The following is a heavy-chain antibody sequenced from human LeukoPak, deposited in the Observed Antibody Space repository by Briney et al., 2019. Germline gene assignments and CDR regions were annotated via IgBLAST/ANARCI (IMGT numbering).Heavy chain of an antibody. V-gene: IGHV1-18*01. CDR1: GYTFTNYY. CDR2: ISAYNGNT. CDR3: ARAPPTYSSSWFDY. Sequence: ASVKVSCKASGYTFTNYYITWVRQAPGQGLEWMGWISAYNGNTNYAQKLQGRVTMTTDTSTSTAYMELRSLRSDDTAVYYCARAPPTYSSSWFDYWGQGTLVTVSS. J-gene: IGHJ4*02. D-gene: IGHD6-13*01.